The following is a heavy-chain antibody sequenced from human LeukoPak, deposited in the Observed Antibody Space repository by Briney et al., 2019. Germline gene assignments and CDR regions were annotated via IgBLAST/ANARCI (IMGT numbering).Heavy chain of an antibody. J-gene: IGHJ2*01. D-gene: IGHD5-24*01. Sequence: SETLSLTCTVSGGSISSYYWSWIRQPPGKGLEWIGCIYYSGSTNYNPSLKSRVTISVDTSKNQFSLKLSSVTAADTAVYYCARGSRDGYLPTRYFDLWGRGTLVTVSS. CDR1: GGSISSYY. V-gene: IGHV4-59*01. CDR2: IYYSGST. CDR3: ARGSRDGYLPTRYFDL.